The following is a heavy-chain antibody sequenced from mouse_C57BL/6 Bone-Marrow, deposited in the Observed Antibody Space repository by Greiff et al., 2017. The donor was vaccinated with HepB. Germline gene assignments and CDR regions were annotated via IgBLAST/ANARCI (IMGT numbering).Heavy chain of an antibody. J-gene: IGHJ4*01. D-gene: IGHD1-1*01. CDR3: ARIDYYGSSYGYYAMDY. V-gene: IGHV1-69*01. CDR2: IDPSDSYT. Sequence: VQLQQPGAELVMPGASVKLSCKASGYTFTSYWMHWVKQRPGQGLEWIGEIDPSDSYTNYNQKFKGKSTLTVDKSSSTAYMQLSSLTSEDSAVYYCARIDYYGSSYGYYAMDYWGQGTSVTGSS. CDR1: GYTFTSYW.